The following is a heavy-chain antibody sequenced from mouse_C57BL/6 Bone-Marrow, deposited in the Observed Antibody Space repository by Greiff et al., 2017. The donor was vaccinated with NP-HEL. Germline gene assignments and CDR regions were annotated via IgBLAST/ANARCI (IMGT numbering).Heavy chain of an antibody. Sequence: EVQLQQSGPGMVKPSQSLSLTCTVTGYSITSGYDWHWIRHFPGNKLEWMGYISYSGSTNYNPSLKSRISITHDTSKNHFFLKLNSVTTEDTATYYCARSDGNYFDYWGQGTTLTVSS. CDR2: ISYSGST. J-gene: IGHJ2*01. D-gene: IGHD2-1*01. CDR1: GYSITSGYD. CDR3: ARSDGNYFDY. V-gene: IGHV3-1*01.